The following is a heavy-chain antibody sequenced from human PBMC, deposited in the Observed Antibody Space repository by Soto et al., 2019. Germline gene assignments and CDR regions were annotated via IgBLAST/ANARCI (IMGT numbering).Heavy chain of an antibody. CDR2: VNPKSGNT. D-gene: IGHD2-2*02. CDR1: GYSFSTYD. V-gene: IGHV1-8*01. Sequence: QVQVVQSGAEVKKPGASVKVSCKASGYSFSTYDINWVRQAAGQGLEWMGWVNPKSGNTDYAQRFRGRVTMTSNTSISTAYMELSALTPEDTAVYYCARPYCDSTSCYTDWFDPWGQGTLVTVSS. CDR3: ARPYCDSTSCYTDWFDP. J-gene: IGHJ5*02.